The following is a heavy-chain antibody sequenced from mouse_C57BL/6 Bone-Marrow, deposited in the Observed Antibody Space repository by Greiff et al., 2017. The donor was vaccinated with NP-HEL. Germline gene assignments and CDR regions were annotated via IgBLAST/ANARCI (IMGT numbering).Heavy chain of an antibody. Sequence: EVQRVESGGGLVQSGRSLRLSCATSGFTFSDFYMEWVRQAPGKGLEWIAASRNKANDYTTEYSASVKGRFIVSRDTSQSILYLQMNALRAEDTAIYYCARDYYGAYWGQGTLVTVSA. J-gene: IGHJ3*01. D-gene: IGHD1-1*01. CDR1: GFTFSDFY. V-gene: IGHV7-1*01. CDR2: SRNKANDYTT. CDR3: ARDYYGAY.